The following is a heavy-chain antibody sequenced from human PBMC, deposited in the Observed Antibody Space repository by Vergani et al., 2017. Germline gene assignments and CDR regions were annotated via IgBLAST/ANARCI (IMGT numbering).Heavy chain of an antibody. Sequence: EVHLLESGGGLIQPGGSLRISCAASGFKFDNYAMTWFRQAPGKGLQWVSGISGSGRSKFYEYSLKGRVTSSRDKSKSTLFLEMNSLRTEDTATYVCATGFDITPTAVWGGLDSWGPGTVVLVSS. V-gene: IGHV3-23*01. CDR3: ATGFDITPTAVWGGLDS. CDR2: ISGSGRSK. J-gene: IGHJ5*01. D-gene: IGHD3-16*01. CDR1: GFKFDNYA.